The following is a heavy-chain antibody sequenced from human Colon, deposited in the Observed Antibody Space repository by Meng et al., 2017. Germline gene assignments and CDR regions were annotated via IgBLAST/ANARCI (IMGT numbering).Heavy chain of an antibody. CDR2: IYYSGST. CDR1: GGSISSGDYY. J-gene: IGHJ5*02. V-gene: IGHV4-30-4*01. Sequence: QGHLQAAAPGLVQPSQNLSLTCTVSGGSISSGDYYWSWIRQPPGKGLEWIGYIYYSGSTYSNASLKSRVTISIDRSKNQFSLKLSSVTAADTAVYYCARDRKHYGERGWFDPWGQGTLVTVSS. D-gene: IGHD4-17*01. CDR3: ARDRKHYGERGWFDP.